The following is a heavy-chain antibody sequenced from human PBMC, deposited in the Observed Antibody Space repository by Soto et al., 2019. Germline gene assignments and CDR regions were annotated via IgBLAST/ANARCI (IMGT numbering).Heavy chain of an antibody. J-gene: IGHJ5*02. CDR3: ARSITIFGVVIQPFDP. CDR2: IDWDDDK. V-gene: IGHV2-70*01. CDR1: GFSLSTSGMC. D-gene: IGHD3-3*01. Sequence: SGLTRVKPTQNLTLTCTFSGFSLSTSGMCVSLIRQPPGKALEWLALIDWDDDKYYSTSLKTRLTISKDTSKNQVVLTMTNMDPVDTATYYCARSITIFGVVIQPFDPWGQGTLVTVYS.